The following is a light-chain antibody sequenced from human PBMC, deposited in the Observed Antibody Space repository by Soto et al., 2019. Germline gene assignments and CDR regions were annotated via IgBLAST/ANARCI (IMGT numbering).Light chain of an antibody. CDR3: QQHGNSPWT. Sequence: EIVMTQFPATLSVSSGERAPLSCRASQSVSSNLAWYQQKPGQAPRLLVYGASSRATGIPDRFSGSGSGTDFTLTISRLEPEDVAVYYCQQHGNSPWTFGQGTKVDIK. CDR1: QSVSSN. V-gene: IGKV3-20*01. CDR2: GAS. J-gene: IGKJ1*01.